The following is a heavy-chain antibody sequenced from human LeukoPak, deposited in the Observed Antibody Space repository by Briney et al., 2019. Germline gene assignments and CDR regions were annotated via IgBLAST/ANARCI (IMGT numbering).Heavy chain of an antibody. CDR2: IYYSGST. Sequence: KPSETLSLTCTVSGGSISSSSYYWGWIRQPPGKGLEWIGSIYYSGSTYYNPSLKSRVTISVDTSKNQFSLKLSSVTAADTAVYYCARHINPGSGYYPFDYWGQGTLVTVSS. D-gene: IGHD3-3*01. CDR3: ARHINPGSGYYPFDY. J-gene: IGHJ4*02. CDR1: GGSISSSSYY. V-gene: IGHV4-39*01.